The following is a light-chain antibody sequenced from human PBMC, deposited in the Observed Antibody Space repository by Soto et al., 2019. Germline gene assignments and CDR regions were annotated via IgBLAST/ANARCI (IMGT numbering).Light chain of an antibody. J-gene: IGKJ1*01. CDR2: AAS. Sequence: DIQMTQSPPSLSASVRDSFTFTCRASQSISSYLNWYQQKPGKAPKVLIYAASSLQSGVPSRFSGSGSGTDFTLTISSLQPEDFATYYCQQSYSSPPTLGQGTKVNIK. V-gene: IGKV1-39*01. CDR1: QSISSY. CDR3: QQSYSSPPT.